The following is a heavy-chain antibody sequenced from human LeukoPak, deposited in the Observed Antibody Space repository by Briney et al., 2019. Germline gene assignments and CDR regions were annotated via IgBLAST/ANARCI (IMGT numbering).Heavy chain of an antibody. Sequence: PGGSLRLSCAASGFTFSSYGMHWVRQAPGKGLEWVAFIRYDGSNKYYADSVKGRFTISRDNSKNTLCLQMNSLRAEDTAVYYCAKDVGAAAGPDYWGQGTLVTVSS. CDR1: GFTFSSYG. V-gene: IGHV3-30*02. CDR3: AKDVGAAAGPDY. J-gene: IGHJ4*02. CDR2: IRYDGSNK. D-gene: IGHD6-13*01.